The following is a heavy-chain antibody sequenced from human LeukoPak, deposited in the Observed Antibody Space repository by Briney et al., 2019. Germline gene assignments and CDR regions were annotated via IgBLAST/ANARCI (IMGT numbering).Heavy chain of an antibody. CDR2: ISSDGSRK. CDR1: GFTFSSYS. J-gene: IGHJ4*02. Sequence: PGGSLRLSCAASGFTFSSYSMNWVRQAPGKGLEWVAVISSDGSRKYYPDSVKGRFTISRDNSKNTLYLQMNSLRADDTAVYYCARGSRRMIVVDKNVDYWGQGTLVTVSS. D-gene: IGHD3-22*01. CDR3: ARGSRRMIVVDKNVDY. V-gene: IGHV3-30*03.